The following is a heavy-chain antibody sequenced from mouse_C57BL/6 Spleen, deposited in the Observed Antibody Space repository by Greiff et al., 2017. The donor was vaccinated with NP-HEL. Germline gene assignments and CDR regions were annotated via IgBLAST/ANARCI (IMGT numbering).Heavy chain of an antibody. CDR1: GFSLTSYG. Sequence: VQLQESGPGLVQPSQSLSITCTVSGFSLTSYGVHWVRQSPGKGLAWLGVIWSGGSTDYNAAFISRLSISKDNSKSQVFFKMNSLQADDTAIYYCARDYSNFYFDYWGQGTTLTVSS. V-gene: IGHV2-2*01. D-gene: IGHD2-5*01. J-gene: IGHJ2*01. CDR2: IWSGGST. CDR3: ARDYSNFYFDY.